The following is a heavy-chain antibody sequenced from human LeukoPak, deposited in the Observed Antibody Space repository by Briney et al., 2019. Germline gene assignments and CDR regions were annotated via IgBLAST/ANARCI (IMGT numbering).Heavy chain of an antibody. Sequence: GGSLRLSCAPSGFTFSDYYMSWIRQAPGKGRGCVSYISSSSSYTNYADSVKGRFTISRDNAKNSLYLQMDSLRAEDTAVYYCAREVEMATIKAFDIWGQGTMVTVSS. CDR1: GFTFSDYY. V-gene: IGHV3-11*05. J-gene: IGHJ3*02. CDR3: AREVEMATIKAFDI. CDR2: ISSSSSYT. D-gene: IGHD5-24*01.